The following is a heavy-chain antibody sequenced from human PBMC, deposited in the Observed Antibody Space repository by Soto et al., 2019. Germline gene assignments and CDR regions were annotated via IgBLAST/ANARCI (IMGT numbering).Heavy chain of an antibody. Sequence: EVQVVESGGALVKPGRSLRLSCTTSGFNFGGSAMSWFRQAPGKGLEWVGFIRGRAYGGTTEYAATVQGRFSMSRDDSKKIDYLQMNSQKLEDTAVYYCARGRGGSETYPYYFDFWGQGTLLSVS. CDR2: IRGRAYGGTT. J-gene: IGHJ4*02. D-gene: IGHD1-26*01. CDR3: ARGRGGSETYPYYFDF. CDR1: GFNFGGSA. V-gene: IGHV3-49*05.